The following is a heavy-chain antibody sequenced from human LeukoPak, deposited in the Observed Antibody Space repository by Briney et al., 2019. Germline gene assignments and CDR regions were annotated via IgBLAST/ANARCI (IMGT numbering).Heavy chain of an antibody. CDR2: IFYSEST. Sequence: SETLTLTCTVSSGSISTSNYYWGWVRQPPGKALEWIGNIFYSESTYYSPSLKSRVTISLDTSRNQFPLKLNSVTAADTDVYYCAKSNGYGLIDNWGQGTMVTVSS. CDR1: SGSISTSNYY. D-gene: IGHD3-10*01. CDR3: AKSNGYGLIDN. J-gene: IGHJ3*01. V-gene: IGHV4-39*06.